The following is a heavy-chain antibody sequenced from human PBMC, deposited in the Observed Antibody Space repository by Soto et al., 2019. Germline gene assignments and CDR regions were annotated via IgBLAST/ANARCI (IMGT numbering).Heavy chain of an antibody. CDR3: ARQRPTDGRWEFANYYGMDV. J-gene: IGHJ6*02. CDR1: GGSFSAYY. V-gene: IGHV4-34*12. Sequence: SETLSLTCAVYGGSFSAYYWSWVRQPPGKGLEWIGEIIHSESTKYNPSLKSRVTISVDTSKNQFSLKLSSVTAADTAVYYCARQRPTDGRWEFANYYGMDVWGQGTTVTVSS. D-gene: IGHD1-26*01. CDR2: IIHSEST.